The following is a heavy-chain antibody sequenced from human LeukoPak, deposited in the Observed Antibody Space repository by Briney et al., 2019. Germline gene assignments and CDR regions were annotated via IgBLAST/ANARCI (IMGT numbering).Heavy chain of an antibody. D-gene: IGHD6-13*01. CDR3: ARVASIATAPDFDY. J-gene: IGHJ4*02. CDR1: GGSISNYY. CDR2: IYYSGST. Sequence: SETLSLTCTVSGGSISNYYWSWIRQPPGKGLEWIGYIYYSGSTNYNPSLKSRVTISVDTSKNQFSLKLSSVTAADTAVYYCARVASIATAPDFDYWGQGTLVTVSS. V-gene: IGHV4-59*01.